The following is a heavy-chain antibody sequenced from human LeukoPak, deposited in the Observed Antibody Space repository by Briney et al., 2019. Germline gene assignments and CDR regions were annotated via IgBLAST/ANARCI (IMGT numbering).Heavy chain of an antibody. CDR2: ISSDGSKT. CDR1: GFIFSNYA. J-gene: IGHJ4*02. CDR3: ARDSTYWYDSGSSGPHYFDY. V-gene: IGHV3-30*01. D-gene: IGHD3-10*01. Sequence: GGSPRLSCAASGFIFSNYAMHWVRQAPGKGLEWVALISSDGSKTYHADSVRGRFSISRDNSKNTLYLQLNSLRAEDTSVYYCARDSTYWYDSGSSGPHYFDYWGQGTLVTVSS.